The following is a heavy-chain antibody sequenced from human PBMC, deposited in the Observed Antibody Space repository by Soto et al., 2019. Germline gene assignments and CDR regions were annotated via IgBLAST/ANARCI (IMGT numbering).Heavy chain of an antibody. Sequence: EVQLVQSGGGLVQPGGSLKLSCAASGFTFSGSTVHWVRQASGEGLQWVGRIRSKANDYATTYIASVKGRFTICRDDSRNKAYLQMSDLKTEDTAVYYCTGGYCTGGTCYSGYFQHWGQGALVTVFS. CDR1: GFTFSGST. CDR2: IRSKANDYAT. D-gene: IGHD2-15*01. J-gene: IGHJ1*01. V-gene: IGHV3-73*02. CDR3: TGGYCTGGTCYSGYFQH.